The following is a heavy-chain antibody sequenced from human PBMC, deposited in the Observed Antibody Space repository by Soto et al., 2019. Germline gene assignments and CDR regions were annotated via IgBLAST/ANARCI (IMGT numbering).Heavy chain of an antibody. CDR1: GGSITSSSHY. V-gene: IGHV4-39*01. CDR3: ARRFEYFHH. J-gene: IGHJ1*01. CDR2: IYYSGST. Sequence: QLQLQESGPGLVKPSETLSLTCTVSGGSITSSSHYWGWIRQPPGKGLEWIGSIYYSGSTYYNPSLKSRVTLSVDTSKNQFSLKLSSVTAADTAVYYCARRFEYFHHWGQGTLVTVSS.